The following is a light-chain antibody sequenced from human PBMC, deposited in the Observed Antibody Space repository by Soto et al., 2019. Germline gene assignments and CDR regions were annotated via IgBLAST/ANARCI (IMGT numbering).Light chain of an antibody. J-gene: IGKJ4*01. CDR2: AAS. CDR3: QQAHTVPLT. CDR1: QDISSW. Sequence: DIQMTQSPSSVSASVGDRVTITCRASQDISSWFAWYQQRPGKAPRLLIYAASTLQSGVPSRFSGSKSATDVTLTITSLQPEDSATYYCQQAHTVPLTFGGGTKVEIK. V-gene: IGKV1D-12*01.